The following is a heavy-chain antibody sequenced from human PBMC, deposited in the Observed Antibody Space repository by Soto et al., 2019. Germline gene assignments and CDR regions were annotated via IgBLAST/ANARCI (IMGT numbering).Heavy chain of an antibody. V-gene: IGHV2-5*02. D-gene: IGHD6-6*01. CDR2: IYWDDDK. J-gene: IGHJ4*02. CDR1: GFSLSTSGVD. CDR3: AHRRPYSNSPEYFFDY. Sequence: QITLKESGPTLVKPTQTLTLTCTFSGFSLSTSGVDVGWFRQPPGKALEWLALIYWDDDKRYKPSLKSRLTITKGTSRNQVVLTMTNMDPLDTATYYCAHRRPYSNSPEYFFDYWGQGTLVTVSS.